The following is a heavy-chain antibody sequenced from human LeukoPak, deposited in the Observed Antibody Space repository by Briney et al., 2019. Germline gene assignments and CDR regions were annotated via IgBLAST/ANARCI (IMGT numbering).Heavy chain of an antibody. J-gene: IGHJ4*02. CDR2: ISGDGAST. V-gene: IGHV3-43*02. CDR1: GFTFDDYA. Sequence: GGSLRLSCAASGFTFDDYAMHWVRQAPGKGLEWVSLISGDGASTYYADSVKGRFPISRDNSKNSLYLHMNSLRTEDTALYYCAKLYSGYDFIESQSYFDYWGQGTLVTVSS. D-gene: IGHD5-12*01. CDR3: AKLYSGYDFIESQSYFDY.